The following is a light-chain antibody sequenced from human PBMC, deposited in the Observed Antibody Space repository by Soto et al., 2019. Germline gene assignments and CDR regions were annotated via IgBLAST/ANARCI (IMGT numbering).Light chain of an antibody. Sequence: EIVMTQSPATLSVSPGERATLSCRASQSVSPNLAWYQQKPGQAPRLLIYGASTRATGITARFSGGGSGTEFTLTIGSLQSEDFGVYYCQQYNNWRPITFGQGTRLEIK. CDR2: GAS. V-gene: IGKV3D-15*01. J-gene: IGKJ5*01. CDR3: QQYNNWRPIT. CDR1: QSVSPN.